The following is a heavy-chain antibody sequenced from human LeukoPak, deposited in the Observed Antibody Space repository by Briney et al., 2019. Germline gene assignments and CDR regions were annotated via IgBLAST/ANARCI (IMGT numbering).Heavy chain of an antibody. V-gene: IGHV1-24*01. CDR1: GYTLTELS. D-gene: IGHD6-19*01. J-gene: IGHJ4*02. CDR3: ATSRLGSCGWYDPGYYFDY. CDR2: FDPEDGET. Sequence: ASVKVSCKVSGYTLTELSMHWVRQAPGKGLEWMGGFDPEDGETIYAQKFQGRVTMTEDTSTDTAYMELSSLRSEDTAVYYCATSRLGSCGWYDPGYYFDYWGQGTLVTVSS.